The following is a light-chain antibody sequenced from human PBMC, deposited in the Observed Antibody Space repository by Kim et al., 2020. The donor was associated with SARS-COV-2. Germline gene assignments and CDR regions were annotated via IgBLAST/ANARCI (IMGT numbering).Light chain of an antibody. Sequence: DIQMTQSPSTLSASVGDRVTITCRASQSISSWLDWYQQKPGIAPKLLIYDASSLESGVPSRFSGSGSGTEFTLTISGLQPDDFAIYYCQQHSSYSPWTFGQGTKVDIK. CDR2: DAS. J-gene: IGKJ1*01. CDR3: QQHSSYSPWT. CDR1: QSISSW. V-gene: IGKV1-5*01.